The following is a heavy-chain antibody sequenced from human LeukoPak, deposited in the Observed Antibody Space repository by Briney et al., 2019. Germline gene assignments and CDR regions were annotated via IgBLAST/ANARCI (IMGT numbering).Heavy chain of an antibody. CDR3: ARDSHYDYGDYIFDY. D-gene: IGHD4-17*01. J-gene: IGHJ4*02. CDR1: GFNFNGYT. CDR2: ITSTSNYI. Sequence: GGSLRLSCAASGFNFNGYTMSWVRQAPGKGLEWVSSITSTSNYIYYADSLRGRFTISRDNAKNSLYLRMNSLRAEDTAVYYCARDSHYDYGDYIFDYWGQGTLVTVSS. V-gene: IGHV3-21*01.